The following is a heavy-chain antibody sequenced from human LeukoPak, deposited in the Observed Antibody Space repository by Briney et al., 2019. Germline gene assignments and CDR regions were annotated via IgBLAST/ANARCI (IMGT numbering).Heavy chain of an antibody. CDR3: ARDGGPPRTFRYNGLDV. J-gene: IGHJ6*02. V-gene: IGHV1-18*01. D-gene: IGHD2-21*01. CDR2: ISTYNGNT. Sequence: ASVNVSCKASGYTFINYDISWVRQAPGHGLEWMGWISTYNGNTNYALELQGRDTMTTDRSTSTAYMEVRSLRSDDTAVYYCARDGGPPRTFRYNGLDVWGQGTTVTVSS. CDR1: GYTFINYD.